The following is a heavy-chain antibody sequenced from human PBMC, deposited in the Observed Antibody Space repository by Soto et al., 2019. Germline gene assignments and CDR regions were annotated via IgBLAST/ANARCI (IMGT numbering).Heavy chain of an antibody. J-gene: IGHJ4*02. CDR2: INAGNGNT. CDR1: GYTFTNYA. V-gene: IGHV1-3*01. CDR3: ARGLRITMIVVVTPLDY. Sequence: ASVKVSCKASGYTFTNYAMHWVRQAPGQRFEWMGWINAGNGNTKYSQKFQGRVTIPRDTSASTAYLELSSLRSEDTAVYFCARGLRITMIVVVTPLDYWGQGTLVTVSS. D-gene: IGHD3-22*01.